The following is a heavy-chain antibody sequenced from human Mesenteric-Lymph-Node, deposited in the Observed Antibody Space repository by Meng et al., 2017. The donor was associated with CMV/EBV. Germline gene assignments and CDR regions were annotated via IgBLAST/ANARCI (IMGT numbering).Heavy chain of an antibody. V-gene: IGHV3-66*01. CDR2: IYRVGTT. D-gene: IGHD3-3*01. Sequence: GESLKISCAASEFTVSSNYMGWVRQAPGKGLEWVSIIYRVGTTYYADSLKGRFTISRDNSKNTLYLQMNNLRAEDTAVYYCARDLRDYDFWSGYYRSAYYYYGMDVWGQGTTVTVSS. CDR3: ARDLRDYDFWSGYYRSAYYYYGMDV. CDR1: EFTVSSNY. J-gene: IGHJ6*02.